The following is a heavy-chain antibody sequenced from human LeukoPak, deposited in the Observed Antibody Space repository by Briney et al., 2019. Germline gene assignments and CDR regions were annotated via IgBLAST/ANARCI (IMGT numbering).Heavy chain of an antibody. D-gene: IGHD6-13*01. J-gene: IGHJ4*02. CDR3: ATELAAGGPQDY. Sequence: RSLRLSCAASGFTFSSYGMHWVRQAPGKGLEWVAVISNDGIKKYYIDSVKGRFTISRDNSRNTLYLQMNSLRADDTALYYCATELAAGGPQDYWGQGTLVTVSS. CDR2: ISNDGIKK. CDR1: GFTFSSYG. V-gene: IGHV3-30*03.